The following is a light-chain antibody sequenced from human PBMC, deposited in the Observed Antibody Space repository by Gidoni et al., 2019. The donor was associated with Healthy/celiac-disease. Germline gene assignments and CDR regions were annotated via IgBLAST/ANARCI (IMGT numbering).Light chain of an antibody. Sequence: QSPLTLPRSADGSAGQSVTISCTGTSSDVGGYNYVSLYQQLPGKAPKLMMYYVSKRPSVVTDRFSSSKSGNTASLTISGLQAEDEADYYGCSYAVFGTGTKVTV. CDR2: YVS. CDR1: SSDVGGYNY. V-gene: IGLV2-11*01. CDR3: CSYAV. J-gene: IGLJ1*01.